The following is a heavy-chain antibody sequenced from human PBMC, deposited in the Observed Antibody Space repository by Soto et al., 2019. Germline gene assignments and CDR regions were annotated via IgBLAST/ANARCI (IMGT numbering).Heavy chain of an antibody. CDR1: GYTFTGYY. Sequence: VASVKVSCKASGYTFTGYYMHRVRQAPGQGLEWMGWINPNSGGTNYAQKFQGRVTMTRDTSISTAYMELSRLRSDDTAVYYCARVREGKYDILTGYLPIFDYWGQGTLVTVSS. CDR2: INPNSGGT. CDR3: ARVREGKYDILTGYLPIFDY. J-gene: IGHJ4*02. D-gene: IGHD3-9*01. V-gene: IGHV1-2*02.